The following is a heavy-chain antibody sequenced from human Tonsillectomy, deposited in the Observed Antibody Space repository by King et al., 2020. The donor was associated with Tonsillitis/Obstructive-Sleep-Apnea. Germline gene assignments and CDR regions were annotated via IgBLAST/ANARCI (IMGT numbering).Heavy chain of an antibody. CDR1: GFTFSNYV. CDR2: IAYDGSNK. J-gene: IGHJ4*02. D-gene: IGHD3-9*01. V-gene: IGHV3-30*03. CDR3: ARDSDMLSGYYYYFDY. Sequence: VQLVESGGGGVQPGRSLRLSCAASGFTFSNYVIHWVRQAPGRGLEGVAVIAYDGSNKNYADSVKGRFTISRDNSKNTLYLKMNSLRTEDTAVYYCARDSDMLSGYYYYFDYWGQGTLVPVSS.